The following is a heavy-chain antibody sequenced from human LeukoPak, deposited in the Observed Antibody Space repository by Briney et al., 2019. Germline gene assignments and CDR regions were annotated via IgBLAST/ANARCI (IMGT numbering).Heavy chain of an antibody. D-gene: IGHD3-9*01. J-gene: IGHJ4*02. Sequence: GGSLRLSCAASGFTFDDYAIHWVRQAPGKGLEWVSGISWNSGSIGYADSVKGRFTISRDNAKNSLYLQMNSLRAEDTALYYCAKDRNDILTGPDYWGQGTLVTVSS. CDR2: ISWNSGSI. V-gene: IGHV3-9*01. CDR3: AKDRNDILTGPDY. CDR1: GFTFDDYA.